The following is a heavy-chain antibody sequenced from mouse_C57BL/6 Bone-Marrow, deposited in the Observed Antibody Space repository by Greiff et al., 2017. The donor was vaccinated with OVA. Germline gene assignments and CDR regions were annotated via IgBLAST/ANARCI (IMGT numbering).Heavy chain of an antibody. J-gene: IGHJ2*01. D-gene: IGHD2-2*01. Sequence: VKLKQPGAELVRPGTSVKLSCKASGYTFTSYWMHWVKQRPGQGLEWIGVIDPSDSYTNYNQKFKGKATLTVDTSSSTAYMQLSSLTSEDSAVYYCASLGLVTTNYWGQGTTLTVSS. CDR3: ASLGLVTTNY. V-gene: IGHV1-59*01. CDR1: GYTFTSYW. CDR2: IDPSDSYT.